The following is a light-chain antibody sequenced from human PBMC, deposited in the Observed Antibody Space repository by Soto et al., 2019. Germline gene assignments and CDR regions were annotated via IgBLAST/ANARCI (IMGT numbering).Light chain of an antibody. CDR2: DAS. Sequence: EIVLTQSPVTLSLSPGESATLSCRASQTISSYLAWYQQRPGQAPRLLIYDASNRASGVPARFSGSGSGTDFTLTISSLEPEDFAIDYCQQRSKWPLSFGGGTKVEIK. CDR1: QTISSY. CDR3: QQRSKWPLS. J-gene: IGKJ4*01. V-gene: IGKV3-11*01.